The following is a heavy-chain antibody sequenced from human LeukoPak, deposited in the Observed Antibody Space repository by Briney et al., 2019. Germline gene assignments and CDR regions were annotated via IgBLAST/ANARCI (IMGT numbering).Heavy chain of an antibody. V-gene: IGHV3-21*01. D-gene: IGHD7-27*01. CDR2: ISSSSSYI. J-gene: IGHJ4*02. Sequence: PGGSLRLSCAASGLSFTRYAMNWVRQAPGKGLEWVSSISSSSSYIYYADSVKGRFTISRDNAKNSLYLQMNSLRAEDTAVYYCAGTDGEDYWGQGTLVTVSS. CDR3: AGTDGEDY. CDR1: GLSFTRYA.